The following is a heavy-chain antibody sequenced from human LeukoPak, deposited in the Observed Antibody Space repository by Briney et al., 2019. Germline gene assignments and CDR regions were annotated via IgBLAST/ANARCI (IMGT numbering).Heavy chain of an antibody. CDR2: IRSKPYGGTT. V-gene: IGHV3-49*04. CDR1: GFTFGDYA. J-gene: IGHJ4*02. Sequence: GGSLRLSCTASGFTFGDYALSWVRQAPGKGLEWVGFIRSKPYGGTTEYAASVKGRFTISRDDSKSIAYLQMNNLKTEDTAVYYCTRERVAVAAYYFDYWGQGTLVTVSS. CDR3: TRERVAVAAYYFDY. D-gene: IGHD6-19*01.